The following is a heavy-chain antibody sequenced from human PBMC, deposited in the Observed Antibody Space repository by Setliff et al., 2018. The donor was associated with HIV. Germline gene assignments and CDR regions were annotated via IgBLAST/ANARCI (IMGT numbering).Heavy chain of an antibody. V-gene: IGHV4-31*03. J-gene: IGHJ4*02. CDR1: GGSIKSGAYY. Sequence: SETLSLTCTVSGGSIKSGAYYWSWIRQHPGRGLEWIGYIYYTGSSYFTPSLKSRLNLSVDTSKNQFSLQVTSVTAADTAVYYCARDPYCPNTCYEDFTFDSWGQGTLVTVSS. D-gene: IGHD2-8*01. CDR2: IYYTGSS. CDR3: ARDPYCPNTCYEDFTFDS.